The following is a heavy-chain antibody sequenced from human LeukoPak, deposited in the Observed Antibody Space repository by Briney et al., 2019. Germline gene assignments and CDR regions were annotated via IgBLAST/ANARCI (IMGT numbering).Heavy chain of an antibody. D-gene: IGHD3-10*01. CDR1: GGSISSHN. V-gene: IGHV4-59*11. Sequence: PSETLSLTCAVSGGSISSHNWNWIRQPPGKGLEWIGNIYYSGSTNYNPSLKSRVTISVDTSKKQFSLKLRSVTAADTAVYYCTSRGIWGQGTMVTVSS. CDR2: IYYSGST. CDR3: TSRGI. J-gene: IGHJ3*02.